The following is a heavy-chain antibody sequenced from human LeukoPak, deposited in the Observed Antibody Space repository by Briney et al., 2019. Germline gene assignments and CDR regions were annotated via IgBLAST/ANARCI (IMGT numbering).Heavy chain of an antibody. V-gene: IGHV1-69*04. CDR3: VDTAMVTGGYYYYGMDV. J-gene: IGHJ6*02. CDR2: IIPILGIA. D-gene: IGHD5-18*01. Sequence: ASVKVSCKASGGTFSSYAISWVRQAPGQGFEWMGRIIPILGIANYAQKFQGRVTITADKSTSTAYMELSSLRSEDTAVYYCVDTAMVTGGYYYYGMDVWGQGTTVTVSS. CDR1: GGTFSSYA.